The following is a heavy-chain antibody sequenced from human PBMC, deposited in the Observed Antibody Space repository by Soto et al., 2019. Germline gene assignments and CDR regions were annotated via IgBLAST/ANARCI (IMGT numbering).Heavy chain of an antibody. CDR3: AHPRGYGVFDAVDI. J-gene: IGHJ3*02. D-gene: IGHD4-17*01. Sequence: GGSLRLSCAASGFIFSTYAMNWVRQAPGKGLEWISAISSTSDSAYYAESVRGRFTISRDNSINALYLHMRSLRPEDTAVYYSAHPRGYGVFDAVDIWGQGTMVTVSS. V-gene: IGHV3-23*01. CDR1: GFIFSTYA. CDR2: ISSTSDSA.